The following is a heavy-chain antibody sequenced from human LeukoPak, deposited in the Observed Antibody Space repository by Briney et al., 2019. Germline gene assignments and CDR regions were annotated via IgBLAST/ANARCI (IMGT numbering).Heavy chain of an antibody. CDR1: GGSFSGYY. V-gene: IGHV4-30-2*01. D-gene: IGHD2-2*02. CDR3: ARTLGGCSSTSCYSEIYYFDY. Sequence: SSETLSLTCAVYGGSFSGYYWSWIRQPPGKGLEWIGYIYHSGSTYYNPSLKSRVTISVDRSKNQFSLKLSSVTAADTAVYYCARTLGGCSSTSCYSEIYYFDYWGQGTLVTVSS. J-gene: IGHJ4*02. CDR2: IYHSGST.